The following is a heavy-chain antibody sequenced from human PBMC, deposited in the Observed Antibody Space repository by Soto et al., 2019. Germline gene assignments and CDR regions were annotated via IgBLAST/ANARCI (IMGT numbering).Heavy chain of an antibody. V-gene: IGHV3-9*01. J-gene: IGHJ6*02. D-gene: IGHD4-4*01. Sequence: EVQLVESGGGLVQPGRSLRLSCAASGFTFDDYAMHWVRQAPGKGLEWVSGISWNSGSIGYADSVKGRFTISRDNAKNSLYLQMNSLRAEDTALYYCAKDQRPTTLDSMDVWGQGTTVTVSS. CDR2: ISWNSGSI. CDR1: GFTFDDYA. CDR3: AKDQRPTTLDSMDV.